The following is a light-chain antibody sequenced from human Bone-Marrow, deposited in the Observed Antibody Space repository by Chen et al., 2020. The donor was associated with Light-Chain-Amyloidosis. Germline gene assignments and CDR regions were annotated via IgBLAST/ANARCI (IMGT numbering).Light chain of an antibody. Sequence: YELTQPPSVSVSPGQTARITCSGEDLPTKYAYWYQQKPGQAPGLVIHRDTERPSGISERVSGSSSGTTARLTISGVQAEDEADYHCQSADSSGTYEVIFGGGTKLTVL. CDR3: QSADSSGTYEVI. J-gene: IGLJ2*01. CDR1: DLPTKY. CDR2: RDT. V-gene: IGLV3-25*03.